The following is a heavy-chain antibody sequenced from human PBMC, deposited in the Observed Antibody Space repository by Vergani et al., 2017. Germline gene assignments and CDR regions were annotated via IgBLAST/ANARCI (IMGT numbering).Heavy chain of an antibody. J-gene: IGHJ3*02. CDR3: ARGSPSPFRQVYDI. CDR1: GGTFSSYA. V-gene: IGHV1-69*04. D-gene: IGHD6-6*01. CDR2: IIPILGIA. Sequence: QVQLVQSGAEVKKPGASVKVSCKASGGTFSSYAISWVRQAPGQGLEWMGRIIPILGIANYAQKFQGRVTITADKSTSTAYMELRSLRSDDTAVYYCARGSPSPFRQVYDIWGQGTMVTVSS.